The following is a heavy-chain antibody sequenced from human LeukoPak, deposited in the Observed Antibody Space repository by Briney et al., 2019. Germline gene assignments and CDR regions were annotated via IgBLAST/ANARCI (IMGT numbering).Heavy chain of an antibody. CDR2: IKQDGSEK. V-gene: IGHV3-7*01. J-gene: IGHJ2*01. CDR1: GFTFSSYA. CDR3: ARVDCGGDCYSGSGYFDL. D-gene: IGHD2-21*02. Sequence: GGSLRLPCAASGFTFSSYAMSWVRQAPGRGLEWVASIKQDGSEKYYVNSVKGRFTISRDNAKDSLYLQMNSLRVEDTAVYYCARVDCGGDCYSGSGYFDLWGRGTLVTVSS.